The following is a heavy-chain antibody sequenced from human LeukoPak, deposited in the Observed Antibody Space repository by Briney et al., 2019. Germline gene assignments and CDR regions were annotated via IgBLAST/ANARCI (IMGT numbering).Heavy chain of an antibody. CDR2: ISWNSGSI. Sequence: GGSLRLSCAASGFTFDDYAMHWVRQAPGKGLEWVSGISWNSGSIGYADSVKGRFTISRDNAKNSLYLQMNSLRAEDTALYYCAKGAHSSGCYVQDYYYGMDVWGQGTTVTVSS. V-gene: IGHV3-9*01. D-gene: IGHD6-19*01. CDR1: GFTFDDYA. J-gene: IGHJ6*02. CDR3: AKGAHSSGCYVQDYYYGMDV.